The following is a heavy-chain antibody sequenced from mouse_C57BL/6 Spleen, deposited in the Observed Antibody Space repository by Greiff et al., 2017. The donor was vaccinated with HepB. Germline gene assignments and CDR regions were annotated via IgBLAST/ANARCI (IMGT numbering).Heavy chain of an antibody. D-gene: IGHD2-2*01. CDR3: TRGYGYDLYYFDY. CDR2: ISSGGDYI. Sequence: EVQGVESGEGLVKPGGSLKLSCAASGFTFSSYAMSWVRQTPEKRLEWVAYISSGGDYIYYADPVKGRFTISRDNARNTLYLQMSSLKSEDTAMYYCTRGYGYDLYYFDYWGQGTTLTVSS. V-gene: IGHV5-9-1*02. J-gene: IGHJ2*01. CDR1: GFTFSSYA.